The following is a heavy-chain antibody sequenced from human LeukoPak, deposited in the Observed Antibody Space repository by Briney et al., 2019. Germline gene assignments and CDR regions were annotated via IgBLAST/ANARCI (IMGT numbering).Heavy chain of an antibody. Sequence: TSETLSLTCTVSGGSISSYYWSWIRQPPGKGLEWIGYIYYSGSTNYNPSLKSRVTISVDTSKNQFSLKLSSVTAADTAVYYCAKVEKQWLETPYYFDYWGQGTLVTVSS. D-gene: IGHD6-19*01. J-gene: IGHJ4*02. V-gene: IGHV4-59*01. CDR2: IYYSGST. CDR1: GGSISSYY. CDR3: AKVEKQWLETPYYFDY.